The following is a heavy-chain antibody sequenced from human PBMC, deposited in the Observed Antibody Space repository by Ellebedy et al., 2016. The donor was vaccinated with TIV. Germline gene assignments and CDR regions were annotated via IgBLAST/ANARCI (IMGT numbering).Heavy chain of an antibody. Sequence: GGSLRLSCAASGFTFSDYYMSWIRRAPGPGLEWVSYISSSGSTIYYADSVKGRFTLSRDNAKNSLYLQMNSLRAEDTAVYYCARGSDEYLGFFEYWGQGTLVTVSS. CDR3: ARGSDEYLGFFEY. J-gene: IGHJ4*02. CDR1: GFTFSDYY. CDR2: ISSSGSTI. D-gene: IGHD3-10*01. V-gene: IGHV3-11*01.